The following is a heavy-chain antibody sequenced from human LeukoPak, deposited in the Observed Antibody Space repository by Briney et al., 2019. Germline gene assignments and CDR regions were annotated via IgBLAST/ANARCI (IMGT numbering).Heavy chain of an antibody. CDR2: IYYSGST. CDR3: ASSPRRTGTTNFDY. Sequence: PSETLSLTXTVSGGSISSYYWSWIRQPPGKGLEWIVYIYYSGSTNYNPPLKSRVTISVDTSKDQFSLKLSSVTAADTAVYYCASSPRRTGTTNFDYWGQGTLVTVSS. J-gene: IGHJ4*02. D-gene: IGHD1-7*01. V-gene: IGHV4-59*01. CDR1: GGSISSYY.